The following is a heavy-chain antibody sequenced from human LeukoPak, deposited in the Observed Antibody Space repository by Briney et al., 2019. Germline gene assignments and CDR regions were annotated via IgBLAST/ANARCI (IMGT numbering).Heavy chain of an antibody. J-gene: IGHJ4*02. Sequence: GGSLRLSCAASGFTFSSYGMHWVRQAPGKGLEWVAVIWYDGSNKYYADSVKGRFTISRDNTKNSLYLQMNSLTAEDTAVYFCSTKAHWGQGTLVTVSS. CDR3: STKAH. V-gene: IGHV3-33*03. D-gene: IGHD6-6*01. CDR1: GFTFSSYG. CDR2: IWYDGSNK.